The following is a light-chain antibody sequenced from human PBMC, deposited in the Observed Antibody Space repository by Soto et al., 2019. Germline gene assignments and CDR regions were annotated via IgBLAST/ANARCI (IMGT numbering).Light chain of an antibody. CDR2: EVS. J-gene: IGLJ3*02. Sequence: QSVLTQPASVSGSPGQSITISCTGTSSDVGTYNYVSWYQQHPGKAPKLMIYEVSNRPSGVSNRFSGSKSGNTASLTISGLQAEDEADYYCSSYTSSSDWVFGGGTKLTVL. CDR3: SSYTSSSDWV. CDR1: SSDVGTYNY. V-gene: IGLV2-14*01.